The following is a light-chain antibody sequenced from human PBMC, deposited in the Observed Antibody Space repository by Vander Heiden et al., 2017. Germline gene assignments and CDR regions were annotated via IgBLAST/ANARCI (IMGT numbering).Light chain of an antibody. Sequence: SSELTQDPAVSVALGQTDRITCQGDSLRSYYASWYQQKPGQAPVLVIYGKNNRPSGIPDRFSGSSSGNTASLTITGAQAEDEADYYCNSRDSSGNHLGVFGTGTKVTVL. V-gene: IGLV3-19*01. J-gene: IGLJ1*01. CDR1: SLRSYY. CDR2: GKN. CDR3: NSRDSSGNHLGV.